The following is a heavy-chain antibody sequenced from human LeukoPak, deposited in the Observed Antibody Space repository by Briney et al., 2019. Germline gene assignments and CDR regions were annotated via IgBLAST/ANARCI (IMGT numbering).Heavy chain of an antibody. D-gene: IGHD4-17*01. CDR3: ARAHIQYGDYGYLDY. V-gene: IGHV1-24*01. CDR1: GYTLTELS. J-gene: IGHJ4*02. CDR2: FDPEDGET. Sequence: ASVKVSCKVSGYTLTELSMHWVRQAPGKGLEWMGGFDPEDGETIYAQKFQGRATMTEDTSTDTAYMELSSLRSEDTAVYYCARAHIQYGDYGYLDYWGQGTLVTVSS.